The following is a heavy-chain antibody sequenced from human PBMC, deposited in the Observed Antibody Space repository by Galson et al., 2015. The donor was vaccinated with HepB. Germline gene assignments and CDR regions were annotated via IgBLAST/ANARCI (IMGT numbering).Heavy chain of an antibody. CDR3: TTEVVVPAVFSPPWGGHRKKSVDY. Sequence: SLRLSCATSGFTFSNAWMSWVRQAPGKGLEWVGRIKSKTDGGTTDYAAPVKGRFTISRDDSKNTLYLQMNSLKTEDTAVYYCTTEVVVPAVFSPPWGGHRKKSVDYWGQGTLVTVSS. D-gene: IGHD2-2*01. J-gene: IGHJ4*02. CDR2: IKSKTDGGTT. CDR1: GFTFSNAW. V-gene: IGHV3-15*01.